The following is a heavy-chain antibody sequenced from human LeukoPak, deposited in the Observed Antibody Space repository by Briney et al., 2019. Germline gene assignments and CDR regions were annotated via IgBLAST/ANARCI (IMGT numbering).Heavy chain of an antibody. CDR3: ARGVAVAGPGIYYGMDV. CDR1: GFTFSSYE. V-gene: IGHV3-48*03. Sequence: GGSLRLSCAASGFTFSSYEMNWVRQAPGKGLEWVSYVCTSGTTIYYAGSVKGRFTISRDNAKKSLYLQMNSLRAEDTAVYYCARGVAVAGPGIYYGMDVWGQGTTVTVSS. D-gene: IGHD6-19*01. J-gene: IGHJ6*02. CDR2: VCTSGTTI.